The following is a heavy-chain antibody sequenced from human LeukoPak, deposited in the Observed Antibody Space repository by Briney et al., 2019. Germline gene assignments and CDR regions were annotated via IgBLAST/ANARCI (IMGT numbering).Heavy chain of an antibody. Sequence: SETLSLTCAVSGYSISSGYYWGWIRQPPGKGLEWIGSIYHSGSTYYNPSLKSRVTISVDTSKNQFSLKLSSVTAADTAVYYCASNIVVVPAAIYYYYYMDVWGKGTTVTVSS. V-gene: IGHV4-38-2*01. D-gene: IGHD2-2*01. CDR3: ASNIVVVPAAIYYYYYMDV. CDR1: GYSISSGYY. J-gene: IGHJ6*03. CDR2: IYHSGST.